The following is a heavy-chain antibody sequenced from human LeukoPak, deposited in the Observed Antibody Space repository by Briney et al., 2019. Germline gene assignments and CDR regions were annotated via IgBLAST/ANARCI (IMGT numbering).Heavy chain of an antibody. J-gene: IGHJ4*02. Sequence: GGSLRLSCAASGFTFSSYWMYWVRQAPGKGLVWVSRINSDGSSTSHADSVEGRFTISRDNAKNTLYLQMNSLRAEDTAAYYCAREGGYSHAFDYWGQGTLVTVSS. V-gene: IGHV3-74*01. CDR2: INSDGSST. CDR3: AREGGYSHAFDY. D-gene: IGHD3-22*01. CDR1: GFTFSSYW.